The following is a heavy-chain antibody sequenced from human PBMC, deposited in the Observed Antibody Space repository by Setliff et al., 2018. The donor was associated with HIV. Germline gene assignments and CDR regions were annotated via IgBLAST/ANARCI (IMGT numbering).Heavy chain of an antibody. CDR3: ARNQGDSSGWYAGDY. CDR1: GGPFSAYA. CDR2: INTSGGSA. Sequence: ASVKVSCKASGGPFSAYAITWVRQAPGQGLEWMGVINTSGGSAGYAEKFRGRVTMTRDTSTNTVYMDLRNLRSEDTAVYYCARNQGDSSGWYAGDYWGHGTLVTVSS. D-gene: IGHD6-19*01. J-gene: IGHJ4*01. V-gene: IGHV1-46*01.